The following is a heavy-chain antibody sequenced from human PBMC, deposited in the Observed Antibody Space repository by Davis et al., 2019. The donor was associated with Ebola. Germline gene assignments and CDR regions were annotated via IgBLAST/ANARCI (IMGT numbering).Heavy chain of an antibody. V-gene: IGHV1-8*01. J-gene: IGHJ5*02. CDR1: GYTFTSYD. CDR3: ARGRKLSSGWLNWFDP. CDR2: MNPNSGNT. Sequence: ASVKVSCKASGYTFTSYDINWVRQATGQGLEWMGWMNPNSGNTGYAQKFQGRVTMTRNTSISTAYMELSRLRSDDTAVYYCARGRKLSSGWLNWFDPWGQGTLVTVSS. D-gene: IGHD6-19*01.